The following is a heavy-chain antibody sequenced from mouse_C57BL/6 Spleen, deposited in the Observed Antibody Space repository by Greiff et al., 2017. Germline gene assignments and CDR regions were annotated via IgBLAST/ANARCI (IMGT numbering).Heavy chain of an antibody. J-gene: IGHJ3*01. CDR1: GYSFTDYN. V-gene: IGHV1-39*01. CDR2: INPNYGTT. D-gene: IGHD1-1*01. CDR3: ATYYYGSSFAY. Sequence: EVKLMESGPELVKPGASVKISCKASGYSFTDYNMNWVKQSNGKSLEWIGVINPNYGTTSYNQKFKGKATLTVDQSSSTAYMQLNSLTSEDSAVYYCATYYYGSSFAYWGQGTLVTVSA.